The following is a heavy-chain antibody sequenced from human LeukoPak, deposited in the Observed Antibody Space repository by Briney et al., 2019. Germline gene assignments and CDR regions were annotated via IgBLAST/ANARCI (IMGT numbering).Heavy chain of an antibody. CDR3: ARPPIVVVVASLALGGI. Sequence: SETLSLTCTVSGGSISSSSYYWGWIRQPPGKGLEWIGSIYYSGSTYYNPSLKSRVTISVDTSKNQFSLKLSSVTAADTAVYYCARPPIVVVVASLALGGIWGQGTMVTVSS. CDR2: IYYSGST. J-gene: IGHJ3*02. V-gene: IGHV4-39*01. D-gene: IGHD2-15*01. CDR1: GGSISSSSYY.